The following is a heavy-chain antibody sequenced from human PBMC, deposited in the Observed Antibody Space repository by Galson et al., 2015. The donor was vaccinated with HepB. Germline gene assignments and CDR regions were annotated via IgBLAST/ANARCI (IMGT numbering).Heavy chain of an antibody. J-gene: IGHJ5*02. V-gene: IGHV4/OR15-8*01. CDR2: IYHDETT. D-gene: IGHD3-3*01. Sequence: ETLSLTCAVSGDSISSNNWWNWVRQTPGKGLEWIGEIYHDETTNYNPSLKSRVTISIDNSKNQFSRKLSSVTAADTAVYYCARSIPGDFWGRSSRGWFDPWGQGALVTVSS. CDR3: ARSIPGDFWGRSSRGWFDP. CDR1: GDSISSNNW.